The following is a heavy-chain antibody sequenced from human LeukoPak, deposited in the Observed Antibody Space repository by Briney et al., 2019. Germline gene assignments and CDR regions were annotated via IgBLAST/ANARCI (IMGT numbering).Heavy chain of an antibody. CDR2: IYFSGTP. CDR3: ARTSSWYAGAWFDS. V-gene: IGHV4-39*01. CDR1: RGSIIPADYY. D-gene: IGHD6-13*01. J-gene: IGHJ5*01. Sequence: SETLSLTCTVSRGSIIPADYYWAWVRLPPGEWLESLVSIYFSGTPYFNPSLKSRVAVSIDTSKNQFSLKVTSVNASDTAVYFCARTSSWYAGAWFDSWGQGTLVTASS.